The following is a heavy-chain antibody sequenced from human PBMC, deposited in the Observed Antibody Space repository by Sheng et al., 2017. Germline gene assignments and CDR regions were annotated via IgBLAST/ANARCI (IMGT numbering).Heavy chain of an antibody. V-gene: IGHV3-53*01. J-gene: IGHJ3*02. Sequence: EVQLVESGGGLIQPGGSLRLSCAASGFTVSSNYMSWVRQAPGKGLEWVSVIYSGGSTYYADSVKGRFTISRDNSKNTLYLQMNSLRAEDTAVYYCARHCGGDCYYSDAFDIWGQGTMVTVSS. CDR2: IYSGGST. CDR1: GFTVSSNY. D-gene: IGHD2-21*02. CDR3: ARHCGGDCYYSDAFDI.